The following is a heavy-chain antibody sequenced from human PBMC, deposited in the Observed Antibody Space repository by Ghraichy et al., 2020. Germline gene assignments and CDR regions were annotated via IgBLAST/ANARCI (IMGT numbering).Heavy chain of an antibody. D-gene: IGHD2-15*01. CDR3: ARGRQGSDACDI. CDR1: GGSISSYK. J-gene: IGHJ3*02. V-gene: IGHV4-59*01. CDR2: IYYSGST. Sequence: SETLSLTCTVSGGSISSYKWSWIRQPPGKGLEWIGYIYYSGSTNYNPSLKSRVTISVDTSKNQFSLKLSSVTAADTAVYHCARGRQGSDACDIWGQGTTVTVSS.